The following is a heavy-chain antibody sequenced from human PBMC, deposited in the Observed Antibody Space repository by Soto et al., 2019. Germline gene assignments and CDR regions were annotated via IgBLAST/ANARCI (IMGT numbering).Heavy chain of an antibody. CDR2: ISGSGGST. J-gene: IGHJ4*02. V-gene: IGHV3-23*01. Sequence: EVQLLESGGGLVQPGGSLRLSCVASGFTFTNNAMTWVRQAPGKGLEWVSGISGSGGSTYYSDSVKGRFTISRDNSKNTLYLLMNSLRAEDTAIYYCASRWLVEYFFDHWGQGTLVTVSS. CDR3: ASRWLVEYFFDH. CDR1: GFTFTNNA. D-gene: IGHD6-19*01.